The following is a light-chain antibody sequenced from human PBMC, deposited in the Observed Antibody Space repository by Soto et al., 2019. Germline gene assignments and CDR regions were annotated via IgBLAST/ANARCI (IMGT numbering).Light chain of an antibody. CDR1: SSDVGTYNY. Sequence: QSALTQPASVSGSPGQSITISCTGTSSDVGTYNYVSWYQQHPGKAPKLMIYEVSNRPSGVSNRFSGSKSGNTASLTISGLQAEDEADYYCSSYTSSSTPWVFGGRTQLTVL. CDR3: SSYTSSSTPWV. CDR2: EVS. V-gene: IGLV2-14*01. J-gene: IGLJ3*02.